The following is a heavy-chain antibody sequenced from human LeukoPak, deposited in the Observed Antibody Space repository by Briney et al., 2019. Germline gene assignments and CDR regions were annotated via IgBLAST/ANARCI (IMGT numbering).Heavy chain of an antibody. CDR1: GFTFSSYA. J-gene: IGHJ6*02. V-gene: IGHV3-23*01. CDR3: AKEGRGNYSAGSYYYGMDV. CDR2: ISGSGGST. D-gene: IGHD1-7*01. Sequence: GGSLRLSCAASGFTFSSYAMSWVRQAPGKGLEWVSTISGSGGSTYYVDSVKGRFTISRDNSKNTLYLQMNSLRAEDTAVYYCAKEGRGNYSAGSYYYGMDVWGQGTTVTVSS.